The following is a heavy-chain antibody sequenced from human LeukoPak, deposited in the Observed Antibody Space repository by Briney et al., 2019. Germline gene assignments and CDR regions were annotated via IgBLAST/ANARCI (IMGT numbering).Heavy chain of an antibody. Sequence: PSQTLSLTCAVSGGSISSGGYSWSWIRQPPGKGLEWIGYIYHSGSTYYNPSPKSRVTISVDRSKNQFSLKLSSVTAADTAVYYCARQTVGATAGWYFDLWGRGTLVTVSS. CDR3: ARQTVGATAGWYFDL. V-gene: IGHV4-30-2*01. CDR2: IYHSGST. J-gene: IGHJ2*01. D-gene: IGHD1-26*01. CDR1: GGSISSGGYS.